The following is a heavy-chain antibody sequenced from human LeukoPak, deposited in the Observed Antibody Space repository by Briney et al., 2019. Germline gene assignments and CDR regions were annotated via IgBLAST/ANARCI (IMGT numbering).Heavy chain of an antibody. CDR3: ARDTTVRCSSTSCYKGGDAFDI. V-gene: IGHV4-59*01. D-gene: IGHD2-2*01. J-gene: IGHJ3*02. CDR2: IYYSGST. CDR1: GGSISSYY. Sequence: SETRSLTCTVSGGSISSYYWSWIRQPPGKGLEWVGYIYYSGSTNYNPSLKSRVTMSVDTSKNQFSLKLSSVTAADTAVYYCARDTTVRCSSTSCYKGGDAFDIWGQGTMVTVSS.